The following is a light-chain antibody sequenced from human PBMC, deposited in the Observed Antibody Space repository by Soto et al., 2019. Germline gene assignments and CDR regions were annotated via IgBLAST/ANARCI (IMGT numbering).Light chain of an antibody. CDR2: DVS. Sequence: SALTQPRSVSGSPGQSVTISCTGTSSDVGGYNYVSWYQQHPGKAPKLMIFDVSKRPSGVPDRFSDSKSGNTASLTISGLQAEDEADYYCCSYAGSFVVFGGGTQLTVL. CDR3: CSYAGSFVV. CDR1: SSDVGGYNY. J-gene: IGLJ2*01. V-gene: IGLV2-11*01.